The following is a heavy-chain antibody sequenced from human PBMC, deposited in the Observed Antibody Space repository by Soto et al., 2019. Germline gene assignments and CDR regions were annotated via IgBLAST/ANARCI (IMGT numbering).Heavy chain of an antibody. CDR3: SRSLNA. Sequence: GCLRPSCTASFFTSNDQWMDWVRQTPVKGLEWVANINPDGSEEHYVDSVKGRFTISRDNAKNSLYLQMSSLTAEDSALYYFSRSLNAWGQGTLVTVSS. V-gene: IGHV3-7*01. CDR2: INPDGSEE. CDR1: FFTSNDQW. D-gene: IGHD3-16*02. J-gene: IGHJ4*02.